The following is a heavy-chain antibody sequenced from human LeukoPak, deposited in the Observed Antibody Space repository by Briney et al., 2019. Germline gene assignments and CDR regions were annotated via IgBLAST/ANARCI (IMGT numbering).Heavy chain of an antibody. V-gene: IGHV4-59*08. Sequence: SETLSLTCAVYGGSFSGYYWSWIRQPPGKGLEWIGYIYHSGSTNYNPSLKSRVTISVDTSKNQFSLKLSSVTAADTAVYYCARHLAGTTENWFDPWGQGTLVTVSS. CDR1: GGSFSGYY. CDR2: IYHSGST. J-gene: IGHJ5*02. D-gene: IGHD1-1*01. CDR3: ARHLAGTTENWFDP.